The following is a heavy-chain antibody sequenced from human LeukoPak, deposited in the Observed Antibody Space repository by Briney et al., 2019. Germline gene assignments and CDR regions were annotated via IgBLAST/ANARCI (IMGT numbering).Heavy chain of an antibody. CDR2: INPSGGST. V-gene: IGHV1-46*01. Sequence: ASVKVSCKASGYTFTIYYIHWVRQPPGQGLEWMGIINPSGGSTSYPQKFQGRVTMTRDTSTSTVYMELSSLRSEDTAVYYCARAGIFDYWGQGTLVTVSS. CDR1: GYTFTIYY. J-gene: IGHJ4*02. D-gene: IGHD3-10*01. CDR3: ARAGIFDY.